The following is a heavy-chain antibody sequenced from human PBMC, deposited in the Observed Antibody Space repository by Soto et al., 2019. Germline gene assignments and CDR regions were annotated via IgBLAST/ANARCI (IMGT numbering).Heavy chain of an antibody. D-gene: IGHD6-19*01. Sequence: QVQLVQSGAEVKKPGASVKVSCKAYGYTFTGYYMHWVRQAPGQGLEWMGWINPNSGGTNYAQKFQGGVTMTRDTSISTAYMELSRLRSDDTAVYYCARDHRPRIAVGNYGMDVWGQGTTVTVSS. V-gene: IGHV1-2*02. J-gene: IGHJ6*02. CDR3: ARDHRPRIAVGNYGMDV. CDR2: INPNSGGT. CDR1: GYTFTGYY.